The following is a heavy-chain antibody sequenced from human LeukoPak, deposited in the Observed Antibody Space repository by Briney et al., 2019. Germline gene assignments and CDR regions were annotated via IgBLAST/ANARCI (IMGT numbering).Heavy chain of an antibody. CDR1: GDTFSSYA. CDR2: IIPIFGTA. CDR3: ARLSVSVLRYFDWLPPSGS. J-gene: IGHJ4*02. D-gene: IGHD3-9*01. V-gene: IGHV1-69*13. Sequence: ASVKVSCKASGDTFSSYAISWVRQAPGQGLEWMGGIIPIFGTANYAQKLQGRVTITADESTSTAYMELSSLRSEDTAVYYCARLSVSVLRYFDWLPPSGSWGQGTLVTVSS.